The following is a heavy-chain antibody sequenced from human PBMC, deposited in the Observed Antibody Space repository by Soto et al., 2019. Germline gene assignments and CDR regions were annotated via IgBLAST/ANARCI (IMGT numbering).Heavy chain of an antibody. CDR1: TFNLRNFA. CDR2: ISGSGSRT. V-gene: IGHV3-23*01. J-gene: IGHJ4*02. D-gene: IGHD6-19*01. Sequence: XGSLRLSCAASTFNLRNFAMSWVRQAPGKGLDWVSSISGSGSRTYSADSVKGRFSISRGNSKNTLYLEMSSLRAEDTAVYYCTNTPTYSSGWYDYWGQGAQVTVSS. CDR3: TNTPTYSSGWYDY.